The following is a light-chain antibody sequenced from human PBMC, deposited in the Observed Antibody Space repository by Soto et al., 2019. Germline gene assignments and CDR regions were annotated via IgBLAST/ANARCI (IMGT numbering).Light chain of an antibody. Sequence: QSALTQPASVSGSPGQSITISCTGTSSDVGGYNYVSWYQQHPGKAPKLMIYDVSNRPSGVSNRFSGSKSGNTASLTISGLQAEDEADYYCSSHTSSSVLVFGTGTKSPS. CDR1: SSDVGGYNY. V-gene: IGLV2-14*01. CDR2: DVS. CDR3: SSHTSSSVLV. J-gene: IGLJ1*01.